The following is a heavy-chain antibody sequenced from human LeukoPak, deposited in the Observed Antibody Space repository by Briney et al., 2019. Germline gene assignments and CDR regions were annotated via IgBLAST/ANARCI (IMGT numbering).Heavy chain of an antibody. CDR3: ARFIAARPDNWFDP. Sequence: SVKVSCKASGGTFSSYAISWVRQAPGQGLEWMGGIIPIFGTANYAQKFQGRVTITTDESTSTAYMELSSLRSEDTAVYYCARFIAARPDNWFDPWGQGTLVTVSS. J-gene: IGHJ5*02. D-gene: IGHD6-6*01. CDR1: GGTFSSYA. CDR2: IIPIFGTA. V-gene: IGHV1-69*05.